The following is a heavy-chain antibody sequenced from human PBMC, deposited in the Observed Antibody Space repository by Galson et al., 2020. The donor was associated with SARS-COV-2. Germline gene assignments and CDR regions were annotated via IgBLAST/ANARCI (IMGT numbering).Heavy chain of an antibody. V-gene: IGHV3-33*01. CDR1: GFTFSSYS. J-gene: IGHJ4*02. Sequence: GGSLRLSCAASGFTFSSYSMHWVRQAPGNGLEWVAVIWYDGSNKYYADSVKGRFTISRDNSKNTLYLQMNSLRAEDTAVYYCAREVVADYYDSSGYYFGYWGQGTLVTVSS. CDR2: IWYDGSNK. D-gene: IGHD3-22*01. CDR3: AREVVADYYDSSGYYFGY.